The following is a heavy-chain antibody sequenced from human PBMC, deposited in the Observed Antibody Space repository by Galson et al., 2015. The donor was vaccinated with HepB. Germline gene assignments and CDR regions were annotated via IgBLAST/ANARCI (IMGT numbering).Heavy chain of an antibody. D-gene: IGHD3-16*01. CDR2: IIPIFGTA. CDR1: GGTFSSYA. Sequence: SVKVSCKASGGTFSSYAISWVRQAPGQGLEWMGGIIPIFGTANYAQKFQGRVTITADESTSTAYMELSSLRSEDTAVYYCARVSVARGGEGYWYFDLWGRGTLVTVSS. CDR3: ARVSVARGGEGYWYFDL. V-gene: IGHV1-69*13. J-gene: IGHJ2*01.